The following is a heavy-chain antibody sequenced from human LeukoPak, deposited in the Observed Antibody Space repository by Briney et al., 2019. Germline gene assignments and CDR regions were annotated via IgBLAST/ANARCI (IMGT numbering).Heavy chain of an antibody. D-gene: IGHD6-6*01. CDR1: GYSFTGFF. CDR3: ARPNSSSYDY. V-gene: IGHV1-18*04. J-gene: IGHJ4*02. CDR2: ISPNRGDT. Sequence: ASVKVSCKASGYSFTGFFIHWVRPAPGQGLEWMGWISPNRGDTNYAQKLQGRVTMTTDTSTSTAYMELRSLRSDDTAVYYCARPNSSSYDYWGQGTLVTVSS.